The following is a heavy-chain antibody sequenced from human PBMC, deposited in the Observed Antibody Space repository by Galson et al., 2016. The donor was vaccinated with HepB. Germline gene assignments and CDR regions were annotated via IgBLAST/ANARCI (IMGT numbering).Heavy chain of an antibody. D-gene: IGHD6-19*01. CDR2: IFNSGST. Sequence: ETLSLTCAVSGASVSSFYWSWIRQPPGKGLEWIGYIFNSGSTDYNPSLRSRVTISVDTSKSQISLNLDSVTAADTAVYYCARSYTGWAFDYWGQGALVTVSS. J-gene: IGHJ4*02. CDR1: GASVSSFY. V-gene: IGHV4-59*02. CDR3: ARSYTGWAFDY.